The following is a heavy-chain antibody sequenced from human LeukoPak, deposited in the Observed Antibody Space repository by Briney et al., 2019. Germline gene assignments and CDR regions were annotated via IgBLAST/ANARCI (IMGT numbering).Heavy chain of an antibody. J-gene: IGHJ4*02. Sequence: SETLSLTCTVSGGSISSYYWSWIRQPPGRGLEWIGYIYYSGSTNYNPSLKSRVTISVDTSKNQFSLKLSSVTAADTAVYYCARMRQWPRDFDYWGQGTLVTVSS. CDR2: IYYSGST. CDR3: ARMRQWPRDFDY. D-gene: IGHD6-19*01. CDR1: GGSISSYY. V-gene: IGHV4-59*01.